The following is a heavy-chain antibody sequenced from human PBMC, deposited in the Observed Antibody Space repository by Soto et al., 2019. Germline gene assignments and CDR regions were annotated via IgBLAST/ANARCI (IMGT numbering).Heavy chain of an antibody. V-gene: IGHV4-4*07. CDR2: IYTSGST. CDR3: VRDETVLGFDY. D-gene: IGHD2-15*01. Sequence: QVQLQESGPGLVKPSEALSLTCTVSGGSITNYYWAWIRQPAGKGLEWIGRIYTSGSTNYNPSLKSRVTMSVDTSKNQFSLKLNSVTAADTAVYYCVRDETVLGFDYWGRGTLVTVSS. CDR1: GGSITNYY. J-gene: IGHJ4*02.